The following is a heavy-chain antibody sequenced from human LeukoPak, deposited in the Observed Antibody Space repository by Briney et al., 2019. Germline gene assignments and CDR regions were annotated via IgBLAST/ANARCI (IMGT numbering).Heavy chain of an antibody. CDR3: ARDRGSSWYGGFDY. CDR1: GGSISRGDYY. D-gene: IGHD6-13*01. Sequence: SETLSLTCTVSGGSISRGDYYWSWIRQPPGKGLEWIGYIYYSGSTHYNPSLKSRVTISVDTSKNQFSLKLSSVTAADTAVYYCARDRGSSWYGGFDYWGQASMVSVSP. J-gene: IGHJ4*02. CDR2: IYYSGST. V-gene: IGHV4-30-4*01.